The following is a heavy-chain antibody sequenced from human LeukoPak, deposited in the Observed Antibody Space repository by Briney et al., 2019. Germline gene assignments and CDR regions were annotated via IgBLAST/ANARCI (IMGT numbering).Heavy chain of an antibody. J-gene: IGHJ4*02. D-gene: IGHD4-23*01. CDR1: GFTFSSYG. CDR2: IRYDGSNK. Sequence: PGGSLKLSCAASGFTFSSYGMHWVRQAPGKGLEWVAFIRYDGSNKYYADSVKGRFTISRDNSKNTLYLQMNSLRAEDTAVYYCAKEDNYGGKPFDYWGQGTLVTVSS. CDR3: AKEDNYGGKPFDY. V-gene: IGHV3-30*02.